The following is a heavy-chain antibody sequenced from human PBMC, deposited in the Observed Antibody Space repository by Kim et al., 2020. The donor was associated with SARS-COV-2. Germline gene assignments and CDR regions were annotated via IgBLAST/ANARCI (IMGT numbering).Heavy chain of an antibody. CDR2: TFYRSKWYN. CDR1: VDRVSSNRAA. Sequence: SQTLSLTCVIPVDRVSSNRAAWNWIRQPPSRGLEWLGRTFYRSKWYNEYAASVRGRITINPDRSTNQCSLPLNSVTPEDTAIDHCGRDVSGSPGEIWGQG. J-gene: IGHJ3*02. CDR3: GRDVSGSPGEI. D-gene: IGHD1-26*01. V-gene: IGHV6-1*01.